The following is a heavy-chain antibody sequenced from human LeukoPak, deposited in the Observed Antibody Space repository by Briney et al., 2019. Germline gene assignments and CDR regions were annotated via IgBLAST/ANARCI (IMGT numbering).Heavy chain of an antibody. V-gene: IGHV1-46*01. CDR1: GYTFINYN. D-gene: IGHD2-15*01. Sequence: ASVKVSCKASGYTFINYNINWVRQATGQGLEWMGIINPSGGSTSYTQKFQGRVTMTRDMSTSTVYMGLSSLRAEDTAVYYCAREEVVGGGWFDPWGQGTLVTVSS. J-gene: IGHJ5*02. CDR2: INPSGGST. CDR3: AREEVVGGGWFDP.